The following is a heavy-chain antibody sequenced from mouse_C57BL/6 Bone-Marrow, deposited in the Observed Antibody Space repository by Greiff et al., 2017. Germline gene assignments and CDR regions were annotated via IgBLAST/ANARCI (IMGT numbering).Heavy chain of an antibody. Sequence: VQLQQSGAELVRPGASVKLSCTASGFNIKDYYMHWVKQRPEQGLEWIGRIDPEAGDTEYAPKFQGKATMTADTSSNTAYLQLSSLTSEDTAVYYCTTSTLLLLRSRWYFDVWGTGTTVTVSA. CDR1: GFNIKDYY. D-gene: IGHD1-1*01. V-gene: IGHV14-1*01. J-gene: IGHJ1*03. CDR3: TTSTLLLLRSRWYFDV. CDR2: IDPEAGDT.